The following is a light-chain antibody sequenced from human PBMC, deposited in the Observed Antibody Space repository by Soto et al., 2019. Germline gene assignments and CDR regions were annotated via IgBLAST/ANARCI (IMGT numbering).Light chain of an antibody. CDR3: QQRSNWPYT. CDR2: DAS. J-gene: IGKJ2*01. Sequence: EIVLTQSPATLSLSPGERATLSCRASQSVSSYLAWYQQKPGQAPRLLIYDASNRAAGIPARFSGSGPGTDFSLTIRSLEPEDFAVYYCQQRSNWPYTFGEGTKLEIK. V-gene: IGKV3D-11*02. CDR1: QSVSSY.